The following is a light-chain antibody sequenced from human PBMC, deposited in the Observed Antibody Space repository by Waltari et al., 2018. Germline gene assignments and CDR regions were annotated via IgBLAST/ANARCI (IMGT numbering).Light chain of an antibody. CDR1: SLRRYY. CDR2: GQH. V-gene: IGLV3-19*01. Sequence: SSELTQHPAVSVALGQTVRITCQGNSLRRYYASWYQQRPGQAPRLVLYGQHNRPSGIPDRFSGSTSGDTASLTITGAQAEDEADYYCHSRDTISTRVFGGGTRLTV. CDR3: HSRDTISTRV. J-gene: IGLJ3*02.